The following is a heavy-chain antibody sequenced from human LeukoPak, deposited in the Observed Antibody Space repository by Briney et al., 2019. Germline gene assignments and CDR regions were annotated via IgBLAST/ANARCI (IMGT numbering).Heavy chain of an antibody. CDR3: ARDPIVYGLSSTYYYDSSGYIFDY. J-gene: IGHJ4*02. CDR2: IIPILGIA. CDR1: GYTFTSYD. D-gene: IGHD3-22*01. Sequence: SVKVSCKASGYTFTSYDISWVRQAPGQGLEWMGRIIPILGIANYAQKFQGRVTITADKSTSTAYMELSSLRSEDTAVYYCARDPIVYGLSSTYYYDSSGYIFDYWGQGTLVTVSS. V-gene: IGHV1-69*04.